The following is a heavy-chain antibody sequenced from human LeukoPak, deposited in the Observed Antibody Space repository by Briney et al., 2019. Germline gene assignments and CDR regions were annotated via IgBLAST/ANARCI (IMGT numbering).Heavy chain of an antibody. V-gene: IGHV1-2*06. D-gene: IGHD6-19*01. J-gene: IGHJ4*02. CDR1: GYTFTGYY. Sequence: ASVKVSCKASGYTFTGYYMHWVRQAPGQGVEWMGRINPNRGGTKYEQKFQGRGNITRDTAISKAYMEMRRLRSDDTAVYYSAREKYSSGWYYFDYWGQGTLVTVSS. CDR2: INPNRGGT. CDR3: AREKYSSGWYYFDY.